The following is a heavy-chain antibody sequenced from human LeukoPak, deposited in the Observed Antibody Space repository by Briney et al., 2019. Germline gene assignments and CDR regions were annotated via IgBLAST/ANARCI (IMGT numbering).Heavy chain of an antibody. CDR2: IYHSGST. Sequence: PSETLSLTCTVSGGSVSSSDYYWGWIRQPPGKGLEWIGSIYHSGSTLYNPSLRSRITISLDTSKNHFSLKLSSVTAADTAVYYCARVGDVVVVPPANYGMNVWGQGTTVIVSS. J-gene: IGHJ6*02. CDR3: ARVGDVVVVPPANYGMNV. D-gene: IGHD2-2*01. CDR1: GGSVSSSDYY. V-gene: IGHV4-39*02.